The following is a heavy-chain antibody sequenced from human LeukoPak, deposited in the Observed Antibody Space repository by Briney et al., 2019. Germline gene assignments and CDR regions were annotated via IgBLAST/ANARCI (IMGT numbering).Heavy chain of an antibody. V-gene: IGHV3-23*01. CDR2: ISGSGGST. CDR1: GFTFSSYA. Sequence: GGSLRLSCAASGFTFSSYAMSWVRQAPGKGLEWVSAISGSGGSTYYADSVKGRFTISRDNSKNTLYLQMNSLRAEDTAVYYCAKRSGYCSGGSCYYSDYWGQGTLVTVSS. D-gene: IGHD2-15*01. J-gene: IGHJ4*02. CDR3: AKRSGYCSGGSCYYSDY.